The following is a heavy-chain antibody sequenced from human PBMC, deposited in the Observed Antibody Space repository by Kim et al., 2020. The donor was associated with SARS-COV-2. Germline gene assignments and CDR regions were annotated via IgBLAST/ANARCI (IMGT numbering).Heavy chain of an antibody. V-gene: IGHV5-51*01. D-gene: IGHD6-13*01. Sequence: TRYSPSFQGQVTISADKSISTAYLQWSSLKASDTAMYYCARRVAAAGMGDWGQGTLVTVSS. CDR3: ARRVAAAGMGD. J-gene: IGHJ4*02. CDR2: T.